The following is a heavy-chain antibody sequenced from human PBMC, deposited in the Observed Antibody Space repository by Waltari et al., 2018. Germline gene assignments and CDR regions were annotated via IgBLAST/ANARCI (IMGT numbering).Heavy chain of an antibody. CDR2: TNTDGSFT. V-gene: IGHV3-74*01. CDR3: VRGSLNPGFDY. CDR1: GFPFSRYW. J-gene: IGHJ4*02. Sequence: EVQLVESGGGLVQPGGSLILSCPVSGFPFSRYWMHWCRQTPGEGLVWLSRTNTDGSFTNYADSVEGRFTMSRDNAKDTVYLQMNSLRAEDTAIYYCVRGSLNPGFDYWGQGTLVTVSS.